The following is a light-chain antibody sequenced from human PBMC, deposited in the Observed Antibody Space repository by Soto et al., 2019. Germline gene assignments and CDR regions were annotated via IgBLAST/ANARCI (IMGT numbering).Light chain of an antibody. V-gene: IGKV3-15*01. CDR1: QGVSSN. CDR3: QQYDNRPPFT. CDR2: GAS. J-gene: IGKJ3*01. Sequence: EVAMTQSPATLSVSPGERAILSCRTSQGVSSNLAWYQQKPGLPPRLLIYGASTRATGIPARFSGSGSGTEFTLTIISLQSEDFAVYYCQQYDNRPPFTFGPGTKVDIK.